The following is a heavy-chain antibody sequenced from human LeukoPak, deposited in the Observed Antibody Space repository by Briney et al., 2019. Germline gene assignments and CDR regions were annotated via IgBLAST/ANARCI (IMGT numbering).Heavy chain of an antibody. D-gene: IGHD1-7*01. CDR2: IKQDGSEK. CDR1: GFTFSSYW. CDR3: ARGQTRIDWNYGGPNDY. V-gene: IGHV3-7*01. Sequence: GGSLRLSCAASGFTFSSYWMSWVRQAPGKGLEWVANIKQDGSEKYYVDSVKGRFTISRDNAKNSLYLQMNSLRAEDTAVYYCARGQTRIDWNYGGPNDYWGQGTLVTVSS. J-gene: IGHJ4*02.